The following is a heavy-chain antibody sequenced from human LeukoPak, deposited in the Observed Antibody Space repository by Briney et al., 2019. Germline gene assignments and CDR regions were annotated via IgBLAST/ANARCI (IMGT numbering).Heavy chain of an antibody. J-gene: IGHJ4*02. CDR1: GYSISSGYY. CDR3: ARDDAYYGSGSDY. Sequence: SETLSLTCAVSGYSISSGYYWGWIRQPPGKGLEWIGSIYHSGSTYYNPSLKSRVTISVDTPKNQFSLKLSSVTAADTAVYYCARDDAYYGSGSDYWGQGTLVTVSS. V-gene: IGHV4-38-2*02. D-gene: IGHD3-10*01. CDR2: IYHSGST.